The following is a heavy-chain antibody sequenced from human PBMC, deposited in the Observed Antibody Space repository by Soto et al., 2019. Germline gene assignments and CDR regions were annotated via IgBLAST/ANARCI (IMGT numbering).Heavy chain of an antibody. CDR3: ATRGGYSYGFDY. Sequence: PGGSLRLSCAASVFTFRSYSMNWVRQAPGKGLEWISYISSSSSTISYGDSVKGRFAISRDNARNSLYLQMNSLRDEDTAVYYCATRGGYSYGFDYWGQGTLVTVSS. D-gene: IGHD5-18*01. V-gene: IGHV3-48*02. CDR1: VFTFRSYS. CDR2: ISSSSSTI. J-gene: IGHJ4*02.